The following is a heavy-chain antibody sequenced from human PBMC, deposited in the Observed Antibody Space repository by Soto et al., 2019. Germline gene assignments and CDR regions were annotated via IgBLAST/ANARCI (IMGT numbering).Heavy chain of an antibody. CDR3: AHRPRGYSYYFDY. D-gene: IGHD5-18*01. CDR1: GFSLSTRGVG. CDR2: LYWDDDK. J-gene: IGHJ4*02. V-gene: IGHV2-5*02. Sequence: QITLKESGPTLVKPTQTLTLTCTFSGFSLSTRGVGVGWIRQPPGKALEWLALLYWDDDKGYSPSLKSRPTITKATSKNQVVLTVTNMDPVDTATYYCAHRPRGYSYYFDYWGQGTLVTVSS.